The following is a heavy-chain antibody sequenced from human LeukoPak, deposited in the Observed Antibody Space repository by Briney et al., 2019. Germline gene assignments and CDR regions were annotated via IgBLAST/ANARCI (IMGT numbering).Heavy chain of an antibody. Sequence: PSETLSLTCTVSGGSISSGSYYWSWIRQPAGKGLEWIGRIYTSGSTNYNPSLKSRVTISVDTSKNQFSLNLSSVTAADTAVYYCARLRGATVAHNWFDPWGQGTLVTVSS. V-gene: IGHV4-61*02. CDR1: GGSISSGSYY. CDR2: IYTSGST. CDR3: ARLRGATVAHNWFDP. J-gene: IGHJ5*02. D-gene: IGHD6-19*01.